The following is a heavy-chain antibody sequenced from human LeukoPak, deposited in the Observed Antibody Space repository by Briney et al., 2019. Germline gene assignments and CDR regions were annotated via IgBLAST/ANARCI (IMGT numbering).Heavy chain of an antibody. Sequence: GGSLRLSCAASVFTFSTYAMGCVPQAPGKALEWVSGINADDFSTYYADSAKGRFTISRDNSKNTLSLQLNSLRAEDTAVYYCAKDATRTSGWYYFDHWGQGTLVTVSS. CDR1: VFTFSTYA. CDR2: INADDFST. CDR3: AKDATRTSGWYYFDH. J-gene: IGHJ4*02. D-gene: IGHD6-19*01. V-gene: IGHV3-23*01.